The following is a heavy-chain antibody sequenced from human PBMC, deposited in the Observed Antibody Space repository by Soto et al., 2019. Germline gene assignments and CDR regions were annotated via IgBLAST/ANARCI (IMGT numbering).Heavy chain of an antibody. J-gene: IGHJ6*03. CDR1: GGSTSPERYF. Sequence: SQTLSVTSTVSGGSTSPERYFGGWIRHPPGKGREWIGSIYYSGSTYYNPSLKSRVTISVDTSKNQFSLRLSSVTAADTAVYYCARLRTGTTWRYYYYYMDVWGKGTTVT. CDR2: IYYSGST. CDR3: ARLRTGTTWRYYYYYMDV. V-gene: IGHV4-39*01. D-gene: IGHD1-7*01.